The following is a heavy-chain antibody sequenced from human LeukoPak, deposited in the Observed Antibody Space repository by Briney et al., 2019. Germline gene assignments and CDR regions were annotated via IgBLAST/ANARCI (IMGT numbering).Heavy chain of an antibody. V-gene: IGHV3-23*01. Sequence: PGGSLRLSCAASGFTFSSYAMSWVRQAPGKGLGWVSAISGSGGSTYYADSVKGRFTISRDNSKNTLYLQMNSLRAEDTAVYYCAKGYGGDCSSTSCPSDYWGQGTLVTVSS. CDR3: AKGYGGDCSSTSCPSDY. J-gene: IGHJ4*02. CDR2: ISGSGGST. CDR1: GFTFSSYA. D-gene: IGHD2-2*01.